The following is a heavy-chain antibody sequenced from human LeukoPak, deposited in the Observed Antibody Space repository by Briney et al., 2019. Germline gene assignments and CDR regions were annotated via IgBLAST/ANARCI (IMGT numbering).Heavy chain of an antibody. CDR2: ISWNSGSI. D-gene: IGHD5-18*01. J-gene: IGHJ4*02. Sequence: PGRSLRLSCAASGFTFDDYAMHWARHAPGEGLEWVSGISWNSGSIVYGDSVKGRFTISRDNAKNSLYLQMNSLRAEDTALYYCAKDMGAGYSYADYWGQGTLVTVSS. CDR3: AKDMGAGYSYADY. V-gene: IGHV3-9*01. CDR1: GFTFDDYA.